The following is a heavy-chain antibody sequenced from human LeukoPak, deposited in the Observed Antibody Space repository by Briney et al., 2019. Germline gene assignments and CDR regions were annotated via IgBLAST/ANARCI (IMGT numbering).Heavy chain of an antibody. CDR1: GFTFGSYA. CDR2: ISGSGGST. D-gene: IGHD4-11*01. Sequence: GGSLRLSCAASGFTFGSYAMSWVRQAPGKGLEWVSAISGSGGSTYYADSVKGRFTISRDNSKNTLYLQMNSLRAEDTAVYYCAKDGGYSNYPFDYWGQGTLVTVSS. J-gene: IGHJ4*02. V-gene: IGHV3-23*01. CDR3: AKDGGYSNYPFDY.